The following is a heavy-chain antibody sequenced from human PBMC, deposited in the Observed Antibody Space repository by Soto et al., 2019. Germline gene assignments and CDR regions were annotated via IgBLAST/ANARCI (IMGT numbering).Heavy chain of an antibody. V-gene: IGHV1-69*02. D-gene: IGHD3-22*01. J-gene: IGHJ4*02. CDR3: AGVPYYYDSSGYYTPFDY. CDR2: IIPILGIA. CDR1: GGTFSSYT. Sequence: GASVKVSCKASGGTFSSYTISWVRQAPGQGLEWMGRIIPILGIANYAQKFQGRVTITADKSTSTAYMELSSLRSEDTAVYYCAGVPYYYDSSGYYTPFDYWGQGTLVTVSS.